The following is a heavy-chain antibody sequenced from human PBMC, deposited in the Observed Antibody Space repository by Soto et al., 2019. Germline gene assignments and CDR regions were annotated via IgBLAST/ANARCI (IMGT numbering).Heavy chain of an antibody. CDR2: MKPNSGNT. D-gene: IGHD2-2*01. CDR3: ARDSARYCSSTSCYEGYDY. Sequence: ASVKVSCKASGYTFTNYDINWVRQATGQGLEWMGWMKPNSGNTGYAQKFQGRVTMTRDTAKNTAYMELTSLRSEDTAVYYCARDSARYCSSTSCYEGYDYWGQGTLVTVSS. J-gene: IGHJ4*02. CDR1: GYTFTNYD. V-gene: IGHV1-8*02.